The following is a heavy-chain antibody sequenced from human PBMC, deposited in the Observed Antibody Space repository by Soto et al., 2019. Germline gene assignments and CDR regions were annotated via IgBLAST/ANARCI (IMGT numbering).Heavy chain of an antibody. J-gene: IGHJ4*02. CDR2: MNPTTGST. CDR3: ARGRIVAGTVDS. Sequence: QVQLVQSGAEVKKPGASVKVACKASGYTFTSYDIKWVRQATGQGLEWMGWMNPTTGSTGFAQKFQGRVTMISNTSISAAYLELSRLTSEDTAVYYCARGRIVAGTVDSWGQGTLVTVSS. V-gene: IGHV1-8*01. CDR1: GYTFTSYD. D-gene: IGHD1-7*01.